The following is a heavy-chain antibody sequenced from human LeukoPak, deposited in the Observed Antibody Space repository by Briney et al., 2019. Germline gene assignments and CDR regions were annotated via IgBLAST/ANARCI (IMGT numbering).Heavy chain of an antibody. CDR1: GGSISSYY. CDR2: IYTSGST. J-gene: IGHJ3*02. D-gene: IGHD3-22*01. Sequence: PSETLSLTCTVSGGSISSYYWSWIRQPAGKGLEWIGRIYTSGSTNYNPSLKSRVTMSVDTSKNQFSLQLSSVTAADTAVYDCARAEYYYDSSGFDIWGQGTMVTVSS. CDR3: ARAEYYYDSSGFDI. V-gene: IGHV4-4*07.